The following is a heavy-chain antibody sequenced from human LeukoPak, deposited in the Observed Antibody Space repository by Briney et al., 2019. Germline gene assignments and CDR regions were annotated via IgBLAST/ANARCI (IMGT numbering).Heavy chain of an antibody. J-gene: IGHJ4*02. CDR2: IYYSGST. V-gene: IGHV4-30-4*01. Sequence: PSQTLSLTCTVSGGSISSGSYYWIWVRQPPGKGLEWIGYIYYSGSTYYNPSLKSRLTISVDTSKNQFSLKLSSVTAADTAVYYCAREGGHSDSSGYFRGGDFDYWGQGTLVTVSS. CDR1: GGSISSGSYY. CDR3: AREGGHSDSSGYFRGGDFDY. D-gene: IGHD3-22*01.